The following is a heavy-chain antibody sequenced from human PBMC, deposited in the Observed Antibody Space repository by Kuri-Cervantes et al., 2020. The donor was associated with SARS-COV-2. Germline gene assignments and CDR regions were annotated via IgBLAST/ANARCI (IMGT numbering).Heavy chain of an antibody. J-gene: IGHJ3*02. CDR1: GYTFDMYG. V-gene: IGHV1-18*04. D-gene: IGHD2-21*02. CDR2: ISVYSGKT. Sequence: ASVKVSCKTSGYTFDMYGINWVRQAPGQGLEWMGWISVYSGKTNYTEKMQGRVTLTTDTSTSTAYLDLRNLRSDDTAVYYCARDRNPTPIVVLTVIRMDAFDIWGQGTMVTVSS. CDR3: ARDRNPTPIVVLTVIRMDAFDI.